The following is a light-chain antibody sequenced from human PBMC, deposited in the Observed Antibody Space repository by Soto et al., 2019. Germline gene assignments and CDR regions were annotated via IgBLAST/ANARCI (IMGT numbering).Light chain of an antibody. Sequence: QSAPTQPPSASGSPGQSVTISCTGTSSDIGGYNYVSWYQQHPGKAPELMIYEVSKRPSGVPDRFSGSKSGNTASLTVSGLQAEDEADYYCSSYAGTTSYVFGTGTKVTVL. CDR2: EVS. J-gene: IGLJ1*01. V-gene: IGLV2-8*01. CDR3: SSYAGTTSYV. CDR1: SSDIGGYNY.